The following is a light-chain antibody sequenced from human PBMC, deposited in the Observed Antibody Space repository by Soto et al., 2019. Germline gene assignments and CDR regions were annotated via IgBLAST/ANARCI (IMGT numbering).Light chain of an antibody. Sequence: DIQMTQSPSSLSASVGDRVTVTCRASQGIDNFLAWYQQKPGKVPRPLIQTTSTLQSGDPSRFSGSGSGTNFTLTISSLQPEDVATYYCQKYNSGAWTFGQGTKVEIK. V-gene: IGKV1-27*01. CDR2: TTS. J-gene: IGKJ1*01. CDR3: QKYNSGAWT. CDR1: QGIDNF.